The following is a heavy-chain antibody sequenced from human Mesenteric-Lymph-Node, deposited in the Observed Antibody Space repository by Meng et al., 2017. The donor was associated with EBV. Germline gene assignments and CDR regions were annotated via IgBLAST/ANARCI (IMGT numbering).Heavy chain of an antibody. V-gene: IGHV1-3*01. CDR2: INVGNGDT. Sequence: QVQVVRSGAEVKKPGASGKVSCKASGYTFTSYAMHWVRQASGQRLEWMGWINVGNGDTKYSQKFHGRVTITRDTSATTAYMELRSLTSEDTAVYYCARDSTGDSRRFDPWGQGTLVTVSS. CDR3: ARDSTGDSRRFDP. J-gene: IGHJ5*02. D-gene: IGHD3-22*01. CDR1: GYTFTSYA.